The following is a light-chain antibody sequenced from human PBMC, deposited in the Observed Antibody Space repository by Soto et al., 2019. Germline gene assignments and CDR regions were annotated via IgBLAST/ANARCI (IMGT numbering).Light chain of an antibody. CDR1: QSISSW. Sequence: DIRMTQSPSTLSASVGDRVTITCRASQSISSWLAWYQQKPGKAPKLLIYDASSLESGVPSRFSGSGSGTEFTLTISSLQPDDFATYYCQQYNSCPWTFGQGTKVEIK. CDR3: QQYNSCPWT. V-gene: IGKV1-5*01. J-gene: IGKJ1*01. CDR2: DAS.